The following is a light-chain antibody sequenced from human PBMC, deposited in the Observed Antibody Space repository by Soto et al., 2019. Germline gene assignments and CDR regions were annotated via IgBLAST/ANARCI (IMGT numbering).Light chain of an antibody. Sequence: QSALTQPASVSGSPGQSITISCTGTSSDVGAYNYVSWYQLHPAKVPKLIISEVRNRPSGVSSRFSGSKSANTSSLTISGLEAEDEADYYCSAYTRRSTQVFGTGTKLTVL. J-gene: IGLJ1*01. V-gene: IGLV2-14*01. CDR3: SAYTRRSTQV. CDR1: SSDVGAYNY. CDR2: EVR.